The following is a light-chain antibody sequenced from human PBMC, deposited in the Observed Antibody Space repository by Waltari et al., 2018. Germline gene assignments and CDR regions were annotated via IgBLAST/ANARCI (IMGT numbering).Light chain of an antibody. Sequence: EIVLTQSPGTLSLSPGERATLSCRAGQRVNNNDLAWYRQQPGQAPRLLMYGASTRATGIPYRFSGSVSGTDFTLSISRLEPEDFAIYYCQHYGSSPPWTFGPGTRV. CDR1: QRVNNND. J-gene: IGKJ1*01. CDR3: QHYGSSPPWT. V-gene: IGKV3-20*01. CDR2: GAS.